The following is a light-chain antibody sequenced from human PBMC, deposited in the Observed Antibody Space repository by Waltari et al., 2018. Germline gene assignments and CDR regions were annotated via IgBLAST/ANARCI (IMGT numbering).Light chain of an antibody. J-gene: IGLJ3*02. V-gene: IGLV1-44*01. CDR1: SSNIGRDT. Sequence: QSVLTQPPSASGTPGQRVTISCSGSSSNIGRDTVNWYQQPPGRAPKHLICATDQRPSGVPDRFSGSKSGTSASLAISGLRSEDEADYHCAVWDDSLSGWVFGGGTKLTVL. CDR3: AVWDDSLSGWV. CDR2: ATD.